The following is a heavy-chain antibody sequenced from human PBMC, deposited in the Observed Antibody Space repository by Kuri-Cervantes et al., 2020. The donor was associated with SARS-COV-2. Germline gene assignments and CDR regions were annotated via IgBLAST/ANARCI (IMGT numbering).Heavy chain of an antibody. CDR3: ASMYSSSWYEFDY. CDR2: ISSSSSYI. CDR1: GFTVSNNY. V-gene: IGHV3-21*01. J-gene: IGHJ4*02. D-gene: IGHD6-13*01. Sequence: GGSLRLSCAASGFTVSNNYMTWVRQAPGRGLEWVSSISSSSSYIYYADSVKGRFTISRDNAKNSLYLQMNSLRAEDTAVYYCASMYSSSWYEFDYWGQGTLVTVSS.